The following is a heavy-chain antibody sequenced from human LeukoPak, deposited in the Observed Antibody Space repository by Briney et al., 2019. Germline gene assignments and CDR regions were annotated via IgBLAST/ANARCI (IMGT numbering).Heavy chain of an antibody. Sequence: GGSLRLSRAASGFTFSSYSMNWVRQAPGKGLEWVAVIWYDGSNKYYADSVKGRFTISRDNSKNTLYLQMNSLRAEDTAVYYCAREGPYYDFWSGSLANYYYGMDVWGQGTTVTVSS. CDR1: GFTFSSYS. CDR2: IWYDGSNK. J-gene: IGHJ6*02. D-gene: IGHD3-3*01. V-gene: IGHV3-33*08. CDR3: AREGPYYDFWSGSLANYYYGMDV.